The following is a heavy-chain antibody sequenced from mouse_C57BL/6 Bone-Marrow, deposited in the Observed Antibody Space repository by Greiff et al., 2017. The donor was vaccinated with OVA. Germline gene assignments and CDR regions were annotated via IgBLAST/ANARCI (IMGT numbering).Heavy chain of an antibody. CDR2: IDPENGDT. D-gene: IGHD3-2*02. V-gene: IGHV14-4*01. J-gene: IGHJ4*01. Sequence: VQLQQSGAELVRPGASVKLSCTASGFNIKDDYMHWVKQRPEQGLEWIGWIDPENGDTEYASKFQGKATITADTSSNTAYLQLSSLTSEDTAVYYCTLDSSGYVGAMDYWGQGTSVTVSS. CDR1: GFNIKDDY. CDR3: TLDSSGYVGAMDY.